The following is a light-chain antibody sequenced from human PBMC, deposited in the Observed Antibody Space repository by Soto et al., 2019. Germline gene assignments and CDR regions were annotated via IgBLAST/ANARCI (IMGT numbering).Light chain of an antibody. CDR3: QQYGSSPRS. J-gene: IGKJ1*01. CDR1: RSLSSTS. V-gene: IGKV3-20*01. CDR2: DAS. Sequence: IVLTQSPGTLSLSPGERAALSCRARRSLSSTSLAWYQQRPGQAPRLLNYDASSRATGIPDRFSGSGSGTDFTLTINRLEPDDFAEYYCQQYGSSPRSFGQGTKVEI.